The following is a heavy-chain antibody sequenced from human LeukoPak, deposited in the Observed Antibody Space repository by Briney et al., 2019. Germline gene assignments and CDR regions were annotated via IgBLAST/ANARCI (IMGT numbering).Heavy chain of an antibody. V-gene: IGHV3-21*04. D-gene: IGHD5-18*01. CDR2: ISSSSSYI. CDR1: GFTFSSYN. Sequence: GGSLRLSCAASGFTFSSYNMNWVRQAPGKGLEWVSSISSSSSYIYYRDSVKGRFTISRDNAKNSLYLQMNSLRAEDTAVFYCARDVDTAMVDWGQGTLVTVSS. CDR3: ARDVDTAMVD. J-gene: IGHJ4*02.